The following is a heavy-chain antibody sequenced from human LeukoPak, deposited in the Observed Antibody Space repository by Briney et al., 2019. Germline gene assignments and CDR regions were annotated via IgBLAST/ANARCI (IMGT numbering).Heavy chain of an antibody. Sequence: VASVTVSCKASGGTFSIYAISWVRQAPGQGLEWMGWISAYNGNTNYAQKLQGRVTMTTDTSTSTAYMELRSLRSDDTAVYYCARWHQWLRYTLDYWGQGTLVTVSS. CDR1: GGTFSIYA. CDR2: ISAYNGNT. J-gene: IGHJ4*02. V-gene: IGHV1-18*01. CDR3: ARWHQWLRYTLDY. D-gene: IGHD5-12*01.